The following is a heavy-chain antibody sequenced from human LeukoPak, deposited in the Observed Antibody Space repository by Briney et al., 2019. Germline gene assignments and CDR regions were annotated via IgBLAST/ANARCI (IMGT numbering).Heavy chain of an antibody. V-gene: IGHV3-23*01. Sequence: GGSLRLSCAASGFTLSSYAMSWVRQAPGKGLEWVSAISGSGGSTYYADSVKVRITISSDNSKNTLYLQMISLRSEATAVYYCATPLSQLPYLADYWGQGTMVTVSS. CDR1: GFTLSSYA. CDR2: ISGSGGST. D-gene: IGHD2-2*01. CDR3: ATPLSQLPYLADY. J-gene: IGHJ4*02.